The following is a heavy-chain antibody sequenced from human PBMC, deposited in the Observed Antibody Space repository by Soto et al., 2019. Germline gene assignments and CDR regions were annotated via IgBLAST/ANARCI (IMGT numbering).Heavy chain of an antibody. CDR2: IVVGSGNT. D-gene: IGHD6-6*01. V-gene: IGHV1-58*01. Sequence: SVKVSCKASGFTFTSSAVQWVRQARGQRLEWIGWIVVGSGNTNYAQKFQERVTITRDMSTSTAYMELSSLRSEDTAVYYCAAGSIAARPRFYYYGMDVWGQGTTVTVSS. CDR3: AAGSIAARPRFYYYGMDV. J-gene: IGHJ6*02. CDR1: GFTFTSSA.